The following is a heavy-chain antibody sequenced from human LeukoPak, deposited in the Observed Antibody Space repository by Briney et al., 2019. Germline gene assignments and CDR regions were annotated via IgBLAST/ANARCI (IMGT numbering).Heavy chain of an antibody. CDR2: VSGSGGAT. J-gene: IGHJ6*03. D-gene: IGHD1-1*01. CDR3: AKNRGGTYKYYMDV. Sequence: GGSLRLSCAASGFTFNNYAMSWVRQAPGMGLEWLSYVSGSGGATYYAASVKGRFTISRDNSKNTVYPQMGSLRAEDTAGYYCAKNRGGTYKYYMDVWGNGTTVTVSS. V-gene: IGHV3-23*01. CDR1: GFTFNNYA.